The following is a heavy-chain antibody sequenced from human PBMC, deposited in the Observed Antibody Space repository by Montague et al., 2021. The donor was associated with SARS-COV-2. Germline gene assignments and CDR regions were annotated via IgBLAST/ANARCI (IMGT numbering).Heavy chain of an antibody. J-gene: IGHJ4*02. CDR1: GFTFSSYTM. CDR2: IYHSGRT. CDR3: AVQELAYFDY. V-gene: IGHV4-4*02. D-gene: IGHD5-24*01. Sequence: SLRLSCAGSGFTFSSYTMNWVRQAPGKGLEWIGEIYHSGRTNYNPSLKSRVTISVDESTGQFSLKLRSVTAADTAVYYCAVQELAYFDYWGQGTLVTVSS.